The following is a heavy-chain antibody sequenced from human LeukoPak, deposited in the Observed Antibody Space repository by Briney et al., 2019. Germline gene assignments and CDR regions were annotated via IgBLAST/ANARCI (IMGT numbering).Heavy chain of an antibody. CDR3: ARGGITMVQGVIIG. CDR1: GFTFSSYS. Sequence: GSLRLSCAASGFTFSSYSMNWVRQAPGKGLEWVSSISSSSSYIYYADSVKGQFTISRDNAKNSLYLQMNSLRAEDTAVYYCARGGITMVQGVIIGWGQGTLVTVSS. D-gene: IGHD3-10*01. J-gene: IGHJ4*02. V-gene: IGHV3-21*01. CDR2: ISSSSSYI.